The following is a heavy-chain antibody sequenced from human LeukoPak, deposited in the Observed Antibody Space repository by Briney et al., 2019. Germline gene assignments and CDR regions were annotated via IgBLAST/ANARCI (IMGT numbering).Heavy chain of an antibody. D-gene: IGHD2-2*02. V-gene: IGHV5-51*01. Sequence: GESLKISCKGSGYSFPNYWIGWVRQMPGKGLEWMGIIYPGDSHTRYSPSFQDQVTISVDKSISTAYLQWSSLKASDTAMYYCARGPYAYTSSATLGSYNWFDPWGRGSLVTVSS. CDR1: GYSFPNYW. J-gene: IGHJ5*02. CDR3: ARGPYAYTSSATLGSYNWFDP. CDR2: IYPGDSHT.